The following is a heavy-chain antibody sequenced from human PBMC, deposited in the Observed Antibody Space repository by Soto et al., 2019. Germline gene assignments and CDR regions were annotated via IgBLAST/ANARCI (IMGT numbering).Heavy chain of an antibody. CDR2: NDWDDEK. D-gene: IGHD2-21*02. CDR3: SRAPGGDCKNGPDD. V-gene: IGHV2-70*13. J-gene: IGHJ6*02. CDR1: GFSLSTRGMC. Sequence: SGPTLVNPTQTLTLTCTFSGFSLSTRGMCVSWIRQPPGKALEWLALNDWDDEKYYSTSLKTWLTVSKDTSKNQVVLTMTNVDPGDNATYYCSRAPGGDCKNGPDDWGQGTTVNSSS.